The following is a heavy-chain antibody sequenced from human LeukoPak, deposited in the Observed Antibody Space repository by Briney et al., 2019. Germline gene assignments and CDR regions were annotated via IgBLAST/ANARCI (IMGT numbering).Heavy chain of an antibody. CDR3: ARDRKYINWFDP. J-gene: IGHJ5*02. V-gene: IGHV3-23*01. D-gene: IGHD1-14*01. Sequence: GGSLRLSCTASGFTFGDYAMSWVRQAPGKGLEWVSAISGSGGSTYYADSVKGRFTISRDNSKNTLYLQMNSLRAEDTAVYYCARDRKYINWFDPWGQGTLVTVSS. CDR2: ISGSGGST. CDR1: GFTFGDYA.